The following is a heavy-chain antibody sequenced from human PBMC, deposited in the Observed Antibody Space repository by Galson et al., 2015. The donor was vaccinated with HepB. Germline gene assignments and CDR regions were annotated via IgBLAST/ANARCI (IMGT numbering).Heavy chain of an antibody. Sequence: SLRLSCAASGFTFSSYSMNWVRQAPGKGLEWVSSISSSSSYIYYADSVKGRFTISRDNAKNSLYLQMNSLRAEDTAVYYCARDYYTSGSWNYWGQGTLVTVSS. CDR3: ARDYYTSGSWNY. CDR1: GFTFSSYS. D-gene: IGHD2-15*01. CDR2: ISSSSSYI. V-gene: IGHV3-21*01. J-gene: IGHJ4*02.